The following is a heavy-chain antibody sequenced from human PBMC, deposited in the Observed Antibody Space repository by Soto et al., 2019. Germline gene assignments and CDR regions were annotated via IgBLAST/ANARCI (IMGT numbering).Heavy chain of an antibody. CDR1: GFTFSDAW. CDR3: TTDSHFTIILVRFDF. Sequence: EVQLVESGGGLVKPGGSLRLSCAASGFTFSDAWINWVRQAPGKGLEWVGRIKSKTDGGTTDVAAPVKGRFAISRDDSKYMVYLQMNSLKTADTAVYYCTTDSHFTIILVRFDFWGLGTLVTVSS. J-gene: IGHJ4*01. V-gene: IGHV3-15*07. CDR2: IKSKTDGGTT. D-gene: IGHD3-22*01.